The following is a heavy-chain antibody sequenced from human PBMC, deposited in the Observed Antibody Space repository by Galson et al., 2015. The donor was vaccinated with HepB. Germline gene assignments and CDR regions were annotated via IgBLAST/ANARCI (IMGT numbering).Heavy chain of an antibody. J-gene: IGHJ4*02. D-gene: IGHD1-26*01. CDR2: IIPILGIA. CDR3: ASVDSGSYYVFDY. CDR1: GGTFSSYA. V-gene: IGHV1-69*04. Sequence: SVKVSCKASGGTFSSYAISWVRQAPGQGLEWMGRIIPILGIANYAQKFQGRVTITADKSTSTAYMELSSLRSEDTAVYYCASVDSGSYYVFDYWGQGTLVTVSS.